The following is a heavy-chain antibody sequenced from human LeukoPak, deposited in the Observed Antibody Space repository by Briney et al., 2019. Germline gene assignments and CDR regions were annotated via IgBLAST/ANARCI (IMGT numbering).Heavy chain of an antibody. V-gene: IGHV3-48*01. Sequence: GGSLRLSCAASGFTFSSYTMNWVRQPPGKGLEWVSNIGTSSTTIYYADSVKGRFTISRDNAKNSLYLQMNSLRADDTAVYYCAGCSSHLTTDYWGQGTLVTVSS. CDR1: GFTFSSYT. CDR2: IGTSSTTI. J-gene: IGHJ4*02. CDR3: AGCSSHLTTDY. D-gene: IGHD6-13*01.